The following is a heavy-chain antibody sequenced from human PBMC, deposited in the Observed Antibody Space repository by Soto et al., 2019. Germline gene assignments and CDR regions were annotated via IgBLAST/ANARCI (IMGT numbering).Heavy chain of an antibody. J-gene: IGHJ4*02. V-gene: IGHV4-34*01. CDR2: VSYSGGRT. Sequence: QVQLQQWGAGLLKPSETLSLTCAAYGESLSTYFWSWIRQPLGKGLEWIGEVSYSGGRTIYNPSLESRVTISVSTSRDQFSLQLRSVTAADTAVYYCASGRHYTGTFGGQGTLVTVSS. CDR1: GESLSTYF. CDR3: ASGRHYTGTF. D-gene: IGHD4-4*01.